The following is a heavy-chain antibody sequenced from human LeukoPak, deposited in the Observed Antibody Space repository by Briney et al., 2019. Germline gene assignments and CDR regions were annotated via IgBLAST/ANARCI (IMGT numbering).Heavy chain of an antibody. CDR2: INHSGTT. CDR1: GGSFSDYY. V-gene: IGHV4-34*01. Sequence: SETLSLTCAVYGGSFSDYYWSWIRQPPGKGLEWIGEINHSGTTNYSPSLKSRVTISVDTSKNQFSLNLNSVTAADTAVYYCARHGLATWFDPWGQGTLVTVSS. CDR3: ARHGLATWFDP. J-gene: IGHJ5*02. D-gene: IGHD3-3*02.